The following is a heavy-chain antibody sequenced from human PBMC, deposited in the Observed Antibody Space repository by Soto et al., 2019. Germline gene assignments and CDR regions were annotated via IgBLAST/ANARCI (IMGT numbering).Heavy chain of an antibody. J-gene: IGHJ4*02. Sequence: SETLSLTCTVSGGSISSSSYYWGWIRQPPGKGLEWIGSIYYSGSTNYNPSLRSRVIISGDASKTQFSLKLNSVTAADTAVYYCARGRAGSYYRVYFDSWGQGTLVTVSS. CDR1: GGSISSSSYY. V-gene: IGHV4-39*07. D-gene: IGHD1-26*01. CDR3: ARGRAGSYYRVYFDS. CDR2: IYYSGST.